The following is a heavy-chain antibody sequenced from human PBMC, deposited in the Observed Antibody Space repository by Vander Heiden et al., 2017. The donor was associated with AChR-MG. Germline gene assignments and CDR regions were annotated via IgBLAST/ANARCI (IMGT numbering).Heavy chain of an antibody. J-gene: IGHJ4*02. D-gene: IGHD6-13*01. CDR3: ARDPDSSSGYDY. CDR1: GGSISSYY. CDR2: IYYRGST. Sequence: QVQLQESGPGLVKPSETLSLTCTVSGGSISSYYWSWIRQPPGKGREWIGYIYYRGSTNDNPSLKNRVTISVDTSKNQVSLKLSSVTAADTAVYYCARDPDSSSGYDYWGQGTLVTVSS. V-gene: IGHV4-59*01.